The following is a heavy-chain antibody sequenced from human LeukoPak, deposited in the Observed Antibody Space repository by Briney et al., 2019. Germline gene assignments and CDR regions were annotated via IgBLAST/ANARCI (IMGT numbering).Heavy chain of an antibody. J-gene: IGHJ4*02. CDR3: AREHGRSGYFDY. D-gene: IGHD3-22*01. CDR1: GFTFSTYW. V-gene: IGHV3-74*01. Sequence: GGSLRLSCAASGFTFSTYWMYWVRQTSGEGLIWVSRINPDGSHTVNADSVKGRFTISRDNSKNTLYLQLNSLRVEDTAVYYCAREHGRSGYFDYWGQGTLVSVSS. CDR2: INPDGSHT.